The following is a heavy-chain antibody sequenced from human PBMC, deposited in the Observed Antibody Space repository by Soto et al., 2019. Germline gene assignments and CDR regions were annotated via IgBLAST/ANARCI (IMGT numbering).Heavy chain of an antibody. J-gene: IGHJ4*02. CDR3: ARPHYDSNTFYSFFDY. CDR1: AESFSGYY. CDR2: SSHGGHT. Sequence: PWETLSLTYTVYAESFSGYYWSWIRQPPGRGLEWIGESSHGGHTNYNPSLKSRVTISVDTSKNHFSLELTSVTAADTAVYYCARPHYDSNTFYSFFDYWDQGTLVTVSS. V-gene: IGHV4-34*01. D-gene: IGHD3-22*01.